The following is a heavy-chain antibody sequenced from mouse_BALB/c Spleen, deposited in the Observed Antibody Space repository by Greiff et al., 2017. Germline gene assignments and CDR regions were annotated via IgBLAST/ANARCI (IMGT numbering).Heavy chain of an antibody. V-gene: IGHV1S81*02. CDR3: TRGGLRGAMDY. CDR1: GYTFTSYY. D-gene: IGHD1-1*01. CDR2: INPSNGGT. J-gene: IGHJ4*01. Sequence: QVQLQQSGAELVKPGASVKLSCKASGYTFTSYYMYWVKQRPGQGLEWIGGINPSNGGTNFNEKFKSKATLTVDKSSSTAYMQLSSLTSEDSAVYYCTRGGLRGAMDYWGQGTSVTVSS.